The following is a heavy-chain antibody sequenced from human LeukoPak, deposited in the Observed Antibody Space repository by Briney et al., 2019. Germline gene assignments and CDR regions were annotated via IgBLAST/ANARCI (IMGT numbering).Heavy chain of an antibody. V-gene: IGHV1-2*02. J-gene: IGHJ4*02. CDR3: ARVRCSGGSCWYAWGFDY. Sequence: GASVKVSCKASGYTFTGYFMHWVRQAPGQGLEWMGWINPNSGGTNYAQKFQGRVTMTRDTSISTAYMELSRLRSDDTAVYYCARVRCSGGSCWYAWGFDYWGQGTLVTVSS. CDR1: GYTFTGYF. CDR2: INPNSGGT. D-gene: IGHD2-15*01.